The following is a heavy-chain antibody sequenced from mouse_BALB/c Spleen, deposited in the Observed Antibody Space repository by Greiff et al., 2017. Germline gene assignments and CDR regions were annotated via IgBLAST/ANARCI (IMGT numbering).Heavy chain of an antibody. CDR2: IYPTDSYT. V-gene: IGHV1-69*02. CDR3: TRGILRSYYFDY. D-gene: IGHD1-1*01. Sequence: QVQLQQPGAELVRPGASVKLSCKASGYTFTSYWINWVKQRPGKGLEWIGKIYPTDSYTNYNQKFKDKATLTVDKSSSTAYMQLSSPKSEDSAVYYWTRGILRSYYFDYWGQGTTLTVSA. CDR1: GYTFTSYW. J-gene: IGHJ2*01.